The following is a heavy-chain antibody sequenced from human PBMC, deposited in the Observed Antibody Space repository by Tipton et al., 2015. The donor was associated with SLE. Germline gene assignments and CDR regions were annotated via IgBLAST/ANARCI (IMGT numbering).Heavy chain of an antibody. CDR3: ARDYYGSGFDAFDI. CDR1: GGSVSTSRYY. V-gene: IGHV4-61*01. J-gene: IGHJ3*02. CDR2: IYHTGST. Sequence: TLSLTCTVSGGSVSTSRYYWGWIRQPPKQGLEWIGWIYHTGSTDYNPSLKSRVTISVDTSKNQFSLRLSSVTAADTAVYYCARDYYGSGFDAFDIWGQGTLVTVSS. D-gene: IGHD3-10*01.